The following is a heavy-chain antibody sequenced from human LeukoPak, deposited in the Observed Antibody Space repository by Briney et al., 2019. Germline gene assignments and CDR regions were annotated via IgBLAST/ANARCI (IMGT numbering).Heavy chain of an antibody. CDR2: IYYSGST. J-gene: IGHJ2*01. D-gene: IGHD3-16*02. CDR3: ARVGRVIALNWYFDL. Sequence: SETLSLTCTVSGGSISSSSYYWGWIRQPPGKGLEWIGSIYYSGSTYYNPSLKSRVTISVDTSKNQFSLKLSSVTAADTAVYYCARVGRVIALNWYFDLWGRGTLVTVSS. CDR1: GGSISSSSYY. V-gene: IGHV4-39*07.